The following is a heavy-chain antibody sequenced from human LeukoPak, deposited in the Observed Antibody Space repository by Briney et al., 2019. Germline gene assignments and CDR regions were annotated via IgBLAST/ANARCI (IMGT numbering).Heavy chain of an antibody. J-gene: IGHJ4*02. CDR2: ITGSGSTI. D-gene: IGHD5-12*01. V-gene: IGHV3-48*03. Sequence: PGGSLRLSCAASGFTFSSYEMNWVRQAPGKGLEWVSYITGSGSTIYYADSVKGRFTISRDNAKNSLYLQMNSLRAEDTAVYYCAREDIVATIGYWGQRTLVAVSP. CDR1: GFTFSSYE. CDR3: AREDIVATIGY.